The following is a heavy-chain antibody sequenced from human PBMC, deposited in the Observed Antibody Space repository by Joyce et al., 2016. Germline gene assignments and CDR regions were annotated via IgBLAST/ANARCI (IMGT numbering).Heavy chain of an antibody. CDR3: ARSSGYYY. Sequence: QVQLQQLGAGLLKPSETLSLTCAVYSGSFSGFYWSWIRQSPGKGLEWSGEINHLGGTYYNPSLKSRLTISIDTSRNQFSLKLRSVTAADTAVYYCARSSGYYYWGQGTLVTVSS. V-gene: IGHV4-34*01. J-gene: IGHJ4*02. CDR1: SGSFSGFY. CDR2: INHLGGT. D-gene: IGHD6-19*01.